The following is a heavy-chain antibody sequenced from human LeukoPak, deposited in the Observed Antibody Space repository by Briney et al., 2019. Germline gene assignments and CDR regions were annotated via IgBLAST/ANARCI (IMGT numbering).Heavy chain of an antibody. V-gene: IGHV1-69*05. J-gene: IGHJ3*02. CDR2: IIPIFGTA. CDR3: ARDLLNPDYYDSSGYSSGAFDI. CDR1: GGTFSRYA. D-gene: IGHD3-22*01. Sequence: SVKVSCKASGGTFSRYAISWVRQAPGQGLEWMGGIIPIFGTANYAQKFQGRVTITTDESTSTAYMELSSLRSEDTAVYYCARDLLNPDYYDSSGYSSGAFDIWGQGTMVTVSS.